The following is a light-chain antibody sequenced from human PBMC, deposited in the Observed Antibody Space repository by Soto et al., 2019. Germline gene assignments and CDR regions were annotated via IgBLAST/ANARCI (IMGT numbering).Light chain of an antibody. J-gene: IGKJ3*01. CDR3: QQLQRT. V-gene: IGKV3-11*01. Sequence: EIVLTQSPATLSLSPGERATLSCRASQSVSSYLAWYQQKPGQAPRLLIYDASNRATGIPARFSGSGSGTDFTLTISSLEPEDFAVYYCQQLQRTFGPGTKVDIK. CDR2: DAS. CDR1: QSVSSY.